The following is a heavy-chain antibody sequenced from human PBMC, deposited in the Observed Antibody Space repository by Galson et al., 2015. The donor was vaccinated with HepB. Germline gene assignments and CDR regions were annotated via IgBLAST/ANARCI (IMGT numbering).Heavy chain of an antibody. CDR3: ARDVVVAVVGSFDI. CDR2: IKQDGSEK. V-gene: IGHV3-7*01. J-gene: IGHJ3*02. Sequence: LRLSCAASGFTFSRYWMSWVRQAPGKGLEWVANIKQDGSEKYYVDSVKGRFTISRDNAKNSLYLQMNSLRAEDTAMYYCARDVVVAVVGSFDIWGQGTMVTVSS. D-gene: IGHD6-19*01. CDR1: GFTFSRYW.